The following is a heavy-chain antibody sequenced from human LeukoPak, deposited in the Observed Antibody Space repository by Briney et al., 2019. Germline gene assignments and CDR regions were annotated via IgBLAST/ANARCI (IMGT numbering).Heavy chain of an antibody. CDR3: ASTYDSSGYLDY. V-gene: IGHV4-59*08. Sequence: SETLSLTCTVSGGSISSYYWSWIRQPPGKGLEWIGYIYYSGSTNYNPSLKSRVTISVDTSKNQFSLKLSSVTAADTAVYYCASTYDSSGYLDYWGQGTLVTVSS. CDR1: GGSISSYY. CDR2: IYYSGST. D-gene: IGHD3-22*01. J-gene: IGHJ4*02.